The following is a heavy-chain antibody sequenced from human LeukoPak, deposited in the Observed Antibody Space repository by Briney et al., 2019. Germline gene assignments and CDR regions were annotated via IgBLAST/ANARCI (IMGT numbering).Heavy chain of an antibody. J-gene: IGHJ4*02. Sequence: PSETLSLSCAVSGGSFSGYYWSWIRQPPGKGLEWIGEINHSGSTNYNPSVKRRFTISIDTSKNKFSLKLSCLTAADTAVYFCARGQIAVAATGWHYWGQGTLVSVPS. CDR2: INHSGST. V-gene: IGHV4-34*01. CDR3: ARGQIAVAATGWHY. CDR1: GGSFSGYY. D-gene: IGHD6-19*01.